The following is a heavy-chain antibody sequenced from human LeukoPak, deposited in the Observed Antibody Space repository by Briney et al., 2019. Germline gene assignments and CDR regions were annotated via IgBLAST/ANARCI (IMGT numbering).Heavy chain of an antibody. J-gene: IGHJ4*02. D-gene: IGHD4-23*01. CDR3: ASKPADYGGNTSPFDY. V-gene: IGHV4-31*03. Sequence: SQTLSLTCTVSGGSISSGGYYWSWIRQHPGKGLEWIGYIYYSGSTYYNPSLKSRVTISVDTSKNQFSLKLSSVTAADTAVYYCASKPADYGGNTSPFDYWGQGTLVTVS. CDR1: GGSISSGGYY. CDR2: IYYSGST.